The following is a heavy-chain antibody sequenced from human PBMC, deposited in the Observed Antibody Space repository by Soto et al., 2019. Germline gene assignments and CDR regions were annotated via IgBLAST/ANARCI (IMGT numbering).Heavy chain of an antibody. Sequence: SVKVSCKASGGTFSSYAISWVRQAPGQGLEWMGGIIPIFGTANYAQKFQGRATITADESTSTAYMELSSLRSEDTAVYYCASSLVVVAAKAYYYGMDVWGQGTTVTAP. CDR1: GGTFSSYA. CDR3: ASSLVVVAAKAYYYGMDV. J-gene: IGHJ6*02. CDR2: IIPIFGTA. V-gene: IGHV1-69*13. D-gene: IGHD2-15*01.